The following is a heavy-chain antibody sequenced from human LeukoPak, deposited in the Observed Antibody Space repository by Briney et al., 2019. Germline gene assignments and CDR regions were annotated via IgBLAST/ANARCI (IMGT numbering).Heavy chain of an antibody. J-gene: IGHJ4*02. V-gene: IGHV3-21*01. Sequence: GGSLRLSCAASGFTFSSYSMNWVRQAPGKGLELVSSISSSSSYIYYADSVKGRFTISRDNAKNSLYLQMNSLRAEDTAVYYCARDHIVVVTAIRYFDYWGQGTLVTLSS. D-gene: IGHD2-21*02. CDR2: ISSSSSYI. CDR3: ARDHIVVVTAIRYFDY. CDR1: GFTFSSYS.